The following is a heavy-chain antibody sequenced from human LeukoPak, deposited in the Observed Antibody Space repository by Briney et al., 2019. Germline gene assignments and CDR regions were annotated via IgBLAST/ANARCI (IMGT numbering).Heavy chain of an antibody. V-gene: IGHV4-59*01. CDR3: ARVRNSSSWYLGFDY. CDR2: IYYSGST. Sequence: SETLSLTCTVPGGSISSYYWSWIRQPPGKGLEWIGYIYYSGSTNYNPSLKSRVTISVDASKNQFSLKLSSVTAADTAVYYCARVRNSSSWYLGFDYWGQGTLVTVSS. D-gene: IGHD6-13*01. J-gene: IGHJ4*02. CDR1: GGSISSYY.